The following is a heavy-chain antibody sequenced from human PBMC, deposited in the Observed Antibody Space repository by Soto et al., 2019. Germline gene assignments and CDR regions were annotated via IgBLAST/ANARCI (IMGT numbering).Heavy chain of an antibody. CDR3: ARGGGVTTTGDDY. CDR2: IYHSGST. Sequence: QLQLQESGSGLVKPSQTLSLTCAVSGGSINTATHSWSWIRQPPGKGLEWIGYIYHSGSTYYNPSVQTRVNISIDKPNNHSSLGLSSGTAADTAVYYCARGGGVTTTGDDYWGQGILVTVSS. D-gene: IGHD4-4*01. V-gene: IGHV4-30-2*01. CDR1: GGSINTATHS. J-gene: IGHJ4*02.